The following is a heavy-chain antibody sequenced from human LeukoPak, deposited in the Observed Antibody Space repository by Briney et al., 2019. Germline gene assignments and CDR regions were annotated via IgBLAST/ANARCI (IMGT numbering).Heavy chain of an antibody. CDR2: IYYSGST. V-gene: IGHV4-59*01. Sequence: SQTLSLTCAVSGGSISSYYWSWIRQPPGKGLEWIGYIYYSGSTNYNPSLKSRVTISVDTSKNQFSLKLSSVTAADTAVYYCARVTMGDDAFDIWGQGTMVTVSS. CDR1: GGSISSYY. D-gene: IGHD3-16*01. J-gene: IGHJ3*02. CDR3: ARVTMGDDAFDI.